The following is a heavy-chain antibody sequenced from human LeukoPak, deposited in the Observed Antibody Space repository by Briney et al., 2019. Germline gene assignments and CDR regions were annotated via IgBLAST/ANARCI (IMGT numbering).Heavy chain of an antibody. CDR1: GGSISSGDYY. J-gene: IGHJ6*03. CDR2: IYYSGST. D-gene: IGHD4/OR15-4a*01. V-gene: IGHV4-30-4*01. Sequence: SETLSPTCTVSGGSISSGDYYWSWIRQPPGKGLEWIGYIYYSGSTYYNPSLKSRVTISVDTSKNQFSLKLSSVTAADTAVYYCARRVDMVLSYYMDVWGKGTTVTVSS. CDR3: ARRVDMVLSYYMDV.